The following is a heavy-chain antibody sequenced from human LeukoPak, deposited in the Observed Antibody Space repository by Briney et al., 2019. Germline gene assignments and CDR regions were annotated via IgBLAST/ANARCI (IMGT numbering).Heavy chain of an antibody. Sequence: GGSLRLSCAASGSGFSSHAMSWVRQAPGQGLEWVSAISGSASSIKYTDSVKGRVTITRDNSKSTLYPQMNSLRAEDTAVYYCARSRGYSYGFFDYWGQGTLVTVSS. CDR3: ARSRGYSYGFFDY. CDR1: GSGFSSHA. D-gene: IGHD5-18*01. V-gene: IGHV3-23*01. J-gene: IGHJ4*02. CDR2: ISGSASSI.